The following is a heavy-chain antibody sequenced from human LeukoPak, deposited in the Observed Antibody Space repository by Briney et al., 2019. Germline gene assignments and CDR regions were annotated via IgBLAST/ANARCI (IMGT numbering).Heavy chain of an antibody. D-gene: IGHD5-12*01. V-gene: IGHV3-33*01. Sequence: SGGSLRLSCAASGFTFSNYGMHWVRQAPGKGLEWVALIWYDGSNKYYADSVQGRFIISRDNYKNPLYLQMNSLRAEDTAVYYCAREMGLNIVATFGYWGQGTLVTVSS. CDR1: GFTFSNYG. CDR3: AREMGLNIVATFGY. CDR2: IWYDGSNK. J-gene: IGHJ4*02.